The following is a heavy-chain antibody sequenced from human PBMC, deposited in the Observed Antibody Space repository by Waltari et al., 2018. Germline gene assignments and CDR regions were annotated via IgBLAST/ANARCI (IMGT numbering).Heavy chain of an antibody. CDR1: GGSSCGYY. V-gene: IGHV4-34*01. CDR2: INHSGST. J-gene: IGHJ4*02. Sequence: QVQLQQWGAGLLKPSETLSLTCAVYGGSSCGYYWSWVRQPPGKGLEWIGEINHSGSTNYNPSLKSRVTISVDTSKNQFSLKLSSVTAADTAVYYCARFSGTKSRYFDYWGQGTLVTVSS. CDR3: ARFSGTKSRYFDY. D-gene: IGHD1-1*01.